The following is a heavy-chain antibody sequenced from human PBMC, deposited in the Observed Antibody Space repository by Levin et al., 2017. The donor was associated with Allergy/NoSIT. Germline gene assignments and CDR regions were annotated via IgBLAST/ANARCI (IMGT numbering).Heavy chain of an antibody. CDR3: VRIVRSTTGVDY. Sequence: PGGSLRLSCTASGFTFSDHFMDWVRQAPGKGLEWVGRTRNKGNRYTTEYAASVKGRFTISRDDSANSVYLQMNSLMTEDTAVYYCVRIVRSTTGVDYWGQGTLVTVSS. V-gene: IGHV3-72*01. J-gene: IGHJ4*02. CDR2: TRNKGNRYTT. D-gene: IGHD1-26*01. CDR1: GFTFSDHF.